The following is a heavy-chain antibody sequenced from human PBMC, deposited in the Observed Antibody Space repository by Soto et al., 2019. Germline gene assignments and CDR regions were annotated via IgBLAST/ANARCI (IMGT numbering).Heavy chain of an antibody. CDR3: EIDVGSGEWAVV. D-gene: IGHD3-10*01. J-gene: IGHJ6*02. CDR2: IIPLFGTT. V-gene: IGHV1-69*01. CDR1: GGTFSNYV. Sequence: QVQLVQSGTEVKKPGSSAKVSCKASGGTFSNYVISWVRQAPGQGLEWMGGIIPLFGTTDYAKKFQGSIAITADESTTTVDMDLSSLRFEDTAVYFCEIDVGSGEWAVVWGQGTTVIVSS.